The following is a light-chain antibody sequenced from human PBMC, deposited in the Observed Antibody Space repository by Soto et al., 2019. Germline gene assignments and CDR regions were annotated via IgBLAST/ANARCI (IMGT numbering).Light chain of an antibody. J-gene: IGKJ2*01. CDR2: GAS. V-gene: IGKV3-20*01. CDR1: QSVSSSY. CDR3: QQYGSSPYT. Sequence: EIVLTQSPGTLSLSPGERATLSCRASQSVSSSYLAWYQQKPGQAPRLLIYGASSRATGIPDRFSGSGSGTDFTLTISRLEPEDFAVYYCQQYGSSPYTFGQVIKLEIK.